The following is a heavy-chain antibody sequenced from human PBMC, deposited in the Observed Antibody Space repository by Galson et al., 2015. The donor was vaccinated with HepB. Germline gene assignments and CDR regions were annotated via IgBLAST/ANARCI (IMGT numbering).Heavy chain of an antibody. V-gene: IGHV1-3*01. CDR1: GSTFTSYA. CDR2: INAGNGNT. CDR3: ARESYDFWSGYLLFDY. D-gene: IGHD3-3*01. Sequence: SVKVSCKASGSTFTSYAMHWVRQAPGQRLEWMGWINAGNGNTKYSQKFQGRVTITRDTSASTAYMELSSLRSEDTAVYYCARESYDFWSGYLLFDYWGQGTLVTVSS. J-gene: IGHJ4*02.